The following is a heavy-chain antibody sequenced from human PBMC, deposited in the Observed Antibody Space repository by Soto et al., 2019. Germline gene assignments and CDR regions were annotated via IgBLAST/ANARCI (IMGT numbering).Heavy chain of an antibody. Sequence: DSVKVSCKASGYTFTSYGISWVRQAPGQGLEWMGWISAYNGNTNYAQKLQGRVTMTTDTSTSTAYMELRSLRSDDTAVYYCAIYYYDSSGFYYCAFDIWGQVTTVTVS. CDR1: GYTFTSYG. CDR3: AIYYYDSSGFYYCAFDI. V-gene: IGHV1-18*01. D-gene: IGHD3-22*01. CDR2: ISAYNGNT. J-gene: IGHJ3*02.